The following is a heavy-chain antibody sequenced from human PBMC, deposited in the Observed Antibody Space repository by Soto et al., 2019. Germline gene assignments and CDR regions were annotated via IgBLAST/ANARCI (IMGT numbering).Heavy chain of an antibody. CDR2: IYYSGST. V-gene: IGHV4-59*01. Sequence: PSETLSLTCTVSGGSISSYYWSWIRQPPGKGLEWIGYIYYSGSTNYNPSLKSRVTISVDTSKNQFSLKLSSVTAADTAVYYCARDSPIAVAGTGAFDYWGQGTLVTVSS. D-gene: IGHD6-19*01. CDR1: GGSISSYY. J-gene: IGHJ4*02. CDR3: ARDSPIAVAGTGAFDY.